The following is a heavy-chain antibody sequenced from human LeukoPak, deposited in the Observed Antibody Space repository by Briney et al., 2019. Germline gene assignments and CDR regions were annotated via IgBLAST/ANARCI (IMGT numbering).Heavy chain of an antibody. J-gene: IGHJ4*02. CDR2: ITGSGGNT. Sequence: QAGGSLRLSCAASGFIFSSYSMSWVRQAPGKGLEWVSVITGSGGNTYYADSVKGRFTISKDNSKNTLYLQMNSLRAEDTAVYYCAKVLNYYGSGYFDYWGQGTLVTVSS. V-gene: IGHV3-23*01. CDR1: GFIFSSYS. CDR3: AKVLNYYGSGYFDY. D-gene: IGHD3-10*01.